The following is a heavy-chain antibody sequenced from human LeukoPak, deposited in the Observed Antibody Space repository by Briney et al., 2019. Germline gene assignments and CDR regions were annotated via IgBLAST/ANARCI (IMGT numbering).Heavy chain of an antibody. CDR1: GGSFSGYY. D-gene: IGHD3-10*01. V-gene: IGHV4-34*01. J-gene: IGHJ6*02. CDR3: ARRGGLLWFGESPHYGMDV. CDR2: INHSGST. Sequence: SETLSLTCAVYGGSFSGYYWSWIRQPPGKGLEWIGEINHSGSTNYNPSLKSRVTILVDTSKNQFSLKLSSVTAADTAVYYCARRGGLLWFGESPHYGMDVWGQGTTVTVSS.